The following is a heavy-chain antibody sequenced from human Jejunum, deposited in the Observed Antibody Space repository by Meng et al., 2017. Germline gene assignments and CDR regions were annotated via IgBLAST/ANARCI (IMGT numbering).Heavy chain of an antibody. D-gene: IGHD2/OR15-2a*01. CDR3: VYGPDY. Sequence: VELVGSGGGLVQPGVSLRLSCAASGFTFRSFAMQWVRQTPGKGLEWVAVISYDGSNNYYADSVMGRFTISRDNSKNTLYLEMNSLRPEDTAVYYCVYGPDYWGQGTLVTVSS. CDR2: ISYDGSNN. CDR1: GFTFRSFA. V-gene: IGHV3-30*01. J-gene: IGHJ4*02.